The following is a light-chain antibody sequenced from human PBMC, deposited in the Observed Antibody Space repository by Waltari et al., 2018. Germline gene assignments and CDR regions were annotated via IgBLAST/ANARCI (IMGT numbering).Light chain of an antibody. J-gene: IGKJ1*01. CDR3: QQYDNWLGT. Sequence: EIVMTQSPAPLSVFPGERATLSCRASQSIRSNLAWYQHKPGQAPRLLIYGASTRATGSPARFSGSGSGTEFTLTISSLQSEDFAVYFCQQYDNWLGTFGQGTKVEIK. CDR1: QSIRSN. CDR2: GAS. V-gene: IGKV3-15*01.